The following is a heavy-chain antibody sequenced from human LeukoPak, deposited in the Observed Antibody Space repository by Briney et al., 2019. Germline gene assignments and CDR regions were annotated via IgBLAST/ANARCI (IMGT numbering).Heavy chain of an antibody. CDR2: IYYSGST. CDR1: GGSISSSSYY. Sequence: SETLSLTCTVSGGSISSSSYYWGWLRQPPGKGLEWIGSIYYSGSTYYNPSLKSRVTISVDTSKNQFSLKLSSVTAADTAVYYCARDSLLRFLEWSGVGGYYYGMDVWGQGTTVTVSS. J-gene: IGHJ6*02. CDR3: ARDSLLRFLEWSGVGGYYYGMDV. D-gene: IGHD3-3*01. V-gene: IGHV4-39*07.